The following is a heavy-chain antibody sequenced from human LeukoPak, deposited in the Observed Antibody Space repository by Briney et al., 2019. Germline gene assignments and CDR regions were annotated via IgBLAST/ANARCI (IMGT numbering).Heavy chain of an antibody. CDR2: ISPSGGST. CDR3: ARSQGMTMVRGVILY. D-gene: IGHD3-10*01. J-gene: IGHJ4*02. V-gene: IGHV1-46*01. CDR1: GYTFTSYY. Sequence: ASVKVSCKASGYTFTSYYMHWVRQAPGQGLEWMGIISPSGGSTSYAQKFQGRVTMTRDTSTSTVYMELSSLRSEDTAVYYCARSQGMTMVRGVILYWGQGTLVTVSS.